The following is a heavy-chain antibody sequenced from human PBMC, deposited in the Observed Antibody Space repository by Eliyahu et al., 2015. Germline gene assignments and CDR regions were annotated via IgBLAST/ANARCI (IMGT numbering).Heavy chain of an antibody. V-gene: IGHV3-9*01. CDR1: GXXLGDFA. CDR2: ISWNGDTT. Sequence: EVQLVESGGGLVQPGGSLRLSCVASGXXLGDFAMXXVRQAXGKGLEWXSGISWNGDTTGYADSVKGRFTISRDNAKNSLYLQMNSLRGEDTALYYCAKDISYRLQGYYFDSWGRGTLVTVSS. J-gene: IGHJ4*02. CDR3: AKDISYRLQGYYFDS. D-gene: IGHD4-11*01.